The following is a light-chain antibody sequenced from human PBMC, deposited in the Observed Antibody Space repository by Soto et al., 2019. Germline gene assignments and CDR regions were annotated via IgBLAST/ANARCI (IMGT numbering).Light chain of an antibody. CDR1: SSNIGAGYD. CDR3: QSYDSSLSGYV. J-gene: IGLJ1*01. CDR2: GNS. V-gene: IGLV1-40*01. Sequence: QSVLTQPPSVSGAAGQRVTISCTGSSSNIGAGYDVHWYQQLPGTAPKLLIYGNSNRPSGVPDRFSGSKSGTSASLAITGLQAEDEADYYCQSYDSSLSGYVFGTGTKV.